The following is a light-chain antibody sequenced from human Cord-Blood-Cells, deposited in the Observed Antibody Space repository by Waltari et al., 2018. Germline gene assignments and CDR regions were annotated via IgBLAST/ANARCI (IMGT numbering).Light chain of an antibody. V-gene: IGLV2-23*01. CDR1: SSDVGSYNL. J-gene: IGLJ2*01. CDR3: CSYAGSSTYVV. CDR2: EGS. Sequence: QSALTQPASVSGSPGQSITISCTGTSSDVGSYNLVVWYQQHPGKAPKLMIYEGSKRPSGVSNRFSGSKSGNMASLTISGLQAEDEADYYCCSYAGSSTYVVFGGGTKLTVL.